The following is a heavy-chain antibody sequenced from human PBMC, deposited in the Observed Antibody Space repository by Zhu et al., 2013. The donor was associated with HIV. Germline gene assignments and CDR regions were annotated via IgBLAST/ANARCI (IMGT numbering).Heavy chain of an antibody. CDR2: ISGSGGST. D-gene: IGHD3-22*01. J-gene: IGHJ4*02. CDR3: AKPPPHHYDGSGYSPQATFDY. CDR1: GFIFSSYA. V-gene: IGHV3-23*01. Sequence: EVQLLESGGGLVQPGGSLRLSCAASGFIFSSYAMSWVRQAPGKGLEWVSGISGSGGSTYYADSVKGRFTISRDNSKSTLYLQLNSLRAEDTAVYYCAKPPPHHYDGSGYSPQATFDYWAREPWSPSPQ.